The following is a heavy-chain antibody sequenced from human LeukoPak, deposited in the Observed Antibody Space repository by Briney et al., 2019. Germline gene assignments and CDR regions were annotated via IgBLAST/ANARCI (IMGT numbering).Heavy chain of an antibody. J-gene: IGHJ4*02. Sequence: GESPKISCKVSGYTLTNNWIGWVRQVPGKGLEWMGLIYPGDSDTRYSPSFQGQVTMSVDKSISTAYLQWSSLRASDTAMYFCARFGLTSSLDYWGQGTLVTVSS. CDR1: GYTLTNNW. V-gene: IGHV5-51*01. CDR3: ARFGLTSSLDY. D-gene: IGHD2-2*01. CDR2: IYPGDSDT.